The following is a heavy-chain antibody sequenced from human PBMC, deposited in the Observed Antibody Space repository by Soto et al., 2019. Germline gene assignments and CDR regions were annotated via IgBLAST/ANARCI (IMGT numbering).Heavy chain of an antibody. D-gene: IGHD2-2*01. J-gene: IGHJ3*02. CDR3: ARDLGSVGVPAATGTDI. CDR2: ISAYNGNT. CDR1: GYTFTSYG. Sequence: ASVKVSCKASGYTFTSYGISWVRQAPGQGLEWMGWISAYNGNTNYAQKLQGRVTMTTDTSTSTAYMELRSLRSDDTAVYYCARDLGSVGVPAATGTDIWGQGTMVTVSS. V-gene: IGHV1-18*01.